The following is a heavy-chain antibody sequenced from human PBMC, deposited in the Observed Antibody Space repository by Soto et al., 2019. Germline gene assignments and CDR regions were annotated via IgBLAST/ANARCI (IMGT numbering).Heavy chain of an antibody. CDR2: MNPNSGNT. D-gene: IGHD2-2*01. CDR3: AREGRCSSTSCYGSYGMDV. CDR1: GYTFTIYD. V-gene: IGHV1-8*01. Sequence: ASVKVSCKASGYTFTIYDINWVLQSTLQWLEWMGWMNPNSGNTGYAQKFQGRVTMTRNTSISTAYMELSSLRSEDTAVYYCAREGRCSSTSCYGSYGMDVWGQGTTVTVSS. J-gene: IGHJ6*02.